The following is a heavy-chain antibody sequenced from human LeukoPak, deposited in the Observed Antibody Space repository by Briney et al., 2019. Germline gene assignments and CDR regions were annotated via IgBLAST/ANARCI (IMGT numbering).Heavy chain of an antibody. J-gene: IGHJ5*02. V-gene: IGHV4-59*01. Sequence: SETLSLTCTVSGGSISSYYWSWIRQPPGKGLEWIGYIYYSGSTNYNPSLKSRVTISVDTSKNQFSLKLSSVIAADTAVYYCARVDGSCSGGSCPSGNWFDPWGQGTLVTVSS. D-gene: IGHD2-15*01. CDR3: ARVDGSCSGGSCPSGNWFDP. CDR2: IYYSGST. CDR1: GGSISSYY.